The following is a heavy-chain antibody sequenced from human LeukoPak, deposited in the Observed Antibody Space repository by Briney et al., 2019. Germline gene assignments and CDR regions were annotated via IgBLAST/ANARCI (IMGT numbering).Heavy chain of an antibody. V-gene: IGHV5-51*01. J-gene: IGHJ4*02. CDR2: IYPGDSDT. Sequence: GESLKISCKGSGYSFTSYWIGWVRQMPGEGLEWMGIIYPGDSDTRYSPSFQGQVTISADKSISTAYLQWSSLKASDTAMYYCARHKEYYYDSSGYVDYWGQGTLVTVSS. CDR3: ARHKEYYYDSSGYVDY. CDR1: GYSFTSYW. D-gene: IGHD3-22*01.